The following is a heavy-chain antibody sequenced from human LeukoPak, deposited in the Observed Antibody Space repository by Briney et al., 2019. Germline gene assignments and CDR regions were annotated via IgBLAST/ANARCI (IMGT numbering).Heavy chain of an antibody. D-gene: IGHD4-17*01. J-gene: IGHJ1*01. CDR2: ISSSSSYI. Sequence: GGSLRLSCAASGFTFSSYSMNWVRQAPGKGLEWVSSISSSSSYIYYADSVTGRFTISRDHAKNSLYLQMNSLSAEDTAVYYCARAPPGFYSGDYRAEYFQHWGQGTLVTVSS. CDR1: GFTFSSYS. V-gene: IGHV3-21*01. CDR3: ARAPPGFYSGDYRAEYFQH.